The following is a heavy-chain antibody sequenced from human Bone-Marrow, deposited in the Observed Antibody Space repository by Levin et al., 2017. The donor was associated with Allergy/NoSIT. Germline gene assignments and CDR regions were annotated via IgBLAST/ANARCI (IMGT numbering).Heavy chain of an antibody. V-gene: IGHV3-48*01. Sequence: LSLTCAVSGFSFSKYSMNWVRQAPGKGLEWIAYISGSSGALFYADSMKGRFTISRDNAKNSLFLQMNSLRAEDTAVYYCARNYESSASGVYSGMTYYYMDVWGKGTTVTVSS. CDR1: GFSFSKYS. CDR3: ARNYESSASGVYSGMTYYYMDV. J-gene: IGHJ6*03. D-gene: IGHD1-7*01. CDR2: ISGSSGAL.